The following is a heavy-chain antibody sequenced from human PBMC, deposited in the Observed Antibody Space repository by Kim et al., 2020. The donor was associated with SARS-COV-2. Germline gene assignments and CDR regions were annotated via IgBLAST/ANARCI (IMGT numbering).Heavy chain of an antibody. V-gene: IGHV4-34*01. Sequence: QSLKSRVTISVDTSKNQFSLKLSSVTAADTAVYYCARGKARRPWNNWFDPWGQGTLVTVSS. J-gene: IGHJ5*02. D-gene: IGHD1-26*01. CDR3: ARGKARRPWNNWFDP.